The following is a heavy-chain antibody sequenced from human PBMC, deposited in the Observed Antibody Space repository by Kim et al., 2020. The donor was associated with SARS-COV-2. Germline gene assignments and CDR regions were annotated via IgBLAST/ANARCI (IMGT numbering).Heavy chain of an antibody. Sequence: GGSLRLSCAASGFTFSTYWMNWVRQAPGKGLVWVSRINSDGSSTTYADSVKGRFTISRDNAKNTVYLQMNSLRAEDTAVYYCAAPHFGSSNNCFNPWGQGTLVTVSS. D-gene: IGHD3-10*01. CDR1: GFTFSTYW. CDR3: AAPHFGSSNNCFNP. CDR2: INSDGSST. J-gene: IGHJ5*02. V-gene: IGHV3-74*01.